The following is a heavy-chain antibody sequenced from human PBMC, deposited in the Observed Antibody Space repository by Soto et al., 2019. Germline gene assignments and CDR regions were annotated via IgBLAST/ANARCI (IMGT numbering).Heavy chain of an antibody. J-gene: IGHJ4*02. V-gene: IGHV4-34*01. D-gene: IGHD7-27*01. CDR3: ARANWGSRHFDY. Sequence: SETLSLTCAVYGGSFSGYYWSWIRQPPGKGLEWIGEINHSGSTNYNPSLKSRVTISVDTSKNQFSLKLSSVTAADTAVYYCARANWGSRHFDYWGQGTLVTVSS. CDR2: INHSGST. CDR1: GGSFSGYY.